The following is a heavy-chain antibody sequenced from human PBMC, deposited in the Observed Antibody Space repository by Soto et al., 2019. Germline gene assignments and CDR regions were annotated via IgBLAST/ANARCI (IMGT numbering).Heavy chain of an antibody. V-gene: IGHV3-23*01. J-gene: IGHJ5*01. CDR2: ITASGGST. Sequence: PSWSLRLSSVGSGFTFSSYAMSGFRQAPGKGLEWVSAITASGGSTFYADSVKGRFTISRDNSKGTLYLQMNSLSADDTAVYYCAPRGIQLWFDSWGQGTLVTVSS. CDR3: APRGIQLWFDS. CDR1: GFTFSSYA. D-gene: IGHD1-1*01.